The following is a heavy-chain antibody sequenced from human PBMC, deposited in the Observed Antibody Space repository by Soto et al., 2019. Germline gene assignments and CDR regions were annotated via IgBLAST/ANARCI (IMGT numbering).Heavy chain of an antibody. CDR2: IIPIFGTA. D-gene: IGHD3-10*01. CDR3: AREGGSGNYRYYAMDV. V-gene: IGHV1-69*12. J-gene: IGHJ6*02. Sequence: QVQPVQSGAEVKKPGSSVKVSCKASGGTFSSYAISWVRQAPGQGLEWMGGIIPIFGTANYAQKFQGRVTITADESMSTAYMELSSLRSEDTAVYYCAREGGSGNYRYYAMDVWGQGTTVTVSS. CDR1: GGTFSSYA.